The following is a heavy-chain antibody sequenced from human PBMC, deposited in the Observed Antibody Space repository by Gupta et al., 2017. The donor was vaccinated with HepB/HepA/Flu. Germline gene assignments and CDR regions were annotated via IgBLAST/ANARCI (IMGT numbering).Heavy chain of an antibody. CDR3: AKDRGWGANSGLDY. CDR2: IRGGGHTT. V-gene: IGHV3-23*01. J-gene: IGHJ4*02. D-gene: IGHD4/OR15-4a*01. Sequence: EVQLLESGGDLVQPGGSLTLACEASGFPFSSYGMSWVRQPPGKGLEWVALIRGGGHTTYYADSVKGRFTISRDNSKNTLYLQMHSLRGEDTAVYYCAKDRGWGANSGLDYWGQGTLVSVSS. CDR1: GFPFSSYG.